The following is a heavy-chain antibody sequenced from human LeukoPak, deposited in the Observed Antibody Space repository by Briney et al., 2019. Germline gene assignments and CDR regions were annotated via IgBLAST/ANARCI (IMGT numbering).Heavy chain of an antibody. D-gene: IGHD2-2*01. Sequence: GGSLRLSCAASGFTFSSYSMNWVRQAPGKGLEWVSSISSSSSYIYYADSVKGRFTISRDNAKNSLYLQMNSLRAEDTAVYYCARDRGKGCSSTSCYSDYWGQGTLVTVSS. J-gene: IGHJ4*02. CDR1: GFTFSSYS. CDR2: ISSSSSYI. CDR3: ARDRGKGCSSTSCYSDY. V-gene: IGHV3-21*01.